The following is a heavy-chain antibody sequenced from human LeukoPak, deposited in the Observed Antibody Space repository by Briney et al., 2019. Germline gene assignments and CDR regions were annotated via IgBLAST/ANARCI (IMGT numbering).Heavy chain of an antibody. CDR1: GGSISSSSYY. D-gene: IGHD1-26*01. CDR3: ARGVGADEKLLDY. J-gene: IGHJ4*02. V-gene: IGHV4-39*07. Sequence: SETLSLTCTVSGGSISSSSYYWGWIRQPPGKGLEWIGSIYYSGSTYYNPSLKSRVTISVDTSKSQFSLKLSSVTAADTAVYYCARGVGADEKLLDYWGQGTLVTVSS. CDR2: IYYSGST.